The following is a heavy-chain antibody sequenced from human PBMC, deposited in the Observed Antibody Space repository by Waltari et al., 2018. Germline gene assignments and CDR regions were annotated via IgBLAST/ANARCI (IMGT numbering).Heavy chain of an antibody. D-gene: IGHD6-6*01. CDR3: ARTPKTIAALQIDY. J-gene: IGHJ4*02. CDR2: ISRSSSTI. V-gene: IGHV3-48*01. Sequence: EVQLVESGGGLVQPGGSLRLSCAASGFTFSSYSMNWVRQAPGKGLEWVSYISRSSSTIYYADSVKGRFTIARDNAKNSLYLKMNSLRAEDTAVYYCARTPKTIAALQIDYWGQGTLVTVSS. CDR1: GFTFSSYS.